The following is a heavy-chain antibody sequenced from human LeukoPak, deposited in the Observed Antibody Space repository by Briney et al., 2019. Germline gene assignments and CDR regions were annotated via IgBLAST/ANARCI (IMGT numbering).Heavy chain of an antibody. CDR1: GLTLSSYS. J-gene: IGHJ5*02. CDR2: INGKSDDK. Sequence: GGSLRLSCAVSGLTLSSYSMIWLRQAPGKGLEWISYINGKSDDKYHANSVKGRFTVSRDNAKNSLCLQMNNLRVEDTAVYYCARAEETTWGIDPWGQGTLVTVSS. V-gene: IGHV3-48*01. D-gene: IGHD3-16*01. CDR3: ARAEETTWGIDP.